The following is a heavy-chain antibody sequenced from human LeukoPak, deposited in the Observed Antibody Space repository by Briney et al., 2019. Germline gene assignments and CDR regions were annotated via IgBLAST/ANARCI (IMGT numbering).Heavy chain of an antibody. CDR1: GGTFSSYA. J-gene: IGHJ4*02. Sequence: ASVRVSCKASGGTFSSYAISWVRQAPGQGLEWMGRIIPILGIANYAQKFQGRVTITADKSTSTAYMELSSLRSEDTAVYYCARVPYGIFDYWGQGTLVTVSS. CDR3: ARVPYGIFDY. D-gene: IGHD4-17*01. V-gene: IGHV1-69*04. CDR2: IIPILGIA.